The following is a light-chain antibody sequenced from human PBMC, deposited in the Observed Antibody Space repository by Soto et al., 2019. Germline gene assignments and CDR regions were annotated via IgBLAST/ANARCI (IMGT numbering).Light chain of an antibody. CDR3: QQNDSTTLT. V-gene: IGKV1-39*01. Sequence: DIQMTQSPSSLSASVGDRVTITCRASQSIRTYLNWYQQRPAKAPKLLIYAASTLQSGVPSRFSGSGSGTDFTLTISSLQPEDFATYYCQQNDSTTLTFGGGTKVEIK. CDR2: AAS. CDR1: QSIRTY. J-gene: IGKJ4*01.